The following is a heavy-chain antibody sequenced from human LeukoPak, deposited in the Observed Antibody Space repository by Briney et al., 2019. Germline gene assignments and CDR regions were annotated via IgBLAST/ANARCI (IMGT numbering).Heavy chain of an antibody. J-gene: IGHJ5*02. CDR2: IYPGDSDT. CDR3: ARGDVVPAAISGAHHWFDP. D-gene: IGHD2-2*02. Sequence: GESLKISCKGSGYSFTSYWIGWVRQMPGKGLEWMGIIYPGDSDTRYSPSFQGQVTISADKSISTAYLQWSSLKASDTAMYYCARGDVVPAAISGAHHWFDPWGQGTLVTVSS. V-gene: IGHV5-51*01. CDR1: GYSFTSYW.